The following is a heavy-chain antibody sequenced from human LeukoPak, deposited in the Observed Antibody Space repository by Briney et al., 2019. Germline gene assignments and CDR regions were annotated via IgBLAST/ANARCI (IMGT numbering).Heavy chain of an antibody. V-gene: IGHV1-2*02. CDR1: GYTFTGYY. CDR3: ARDGVVAAAQGAFDI. CDR2: INPNSGGT. D-gene: IGHD2-15*01. Sequence: GASVKVSCKASGYTFTGYYMHWVRQAPGQGLEWMGWINPNSGGTNYAQKFQGRVTMTRDTSISTAYMELSRLRSDDTAVYYCARDGVVAAAQGAFDIWGQGTMVTVSS. J-gene: IGHJ3*02.